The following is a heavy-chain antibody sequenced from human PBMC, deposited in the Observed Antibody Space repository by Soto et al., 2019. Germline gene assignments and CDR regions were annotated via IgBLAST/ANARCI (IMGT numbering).Heavy chain of an antibody. CDR2: IYFGDSDT. Sequence: GESLKISCKGSGYSLTSYWIAWVRQMPGKGLEWMGIIYFGDSDTTYSPSFQGQVSISADKSISTAYLQWRSLKASDTAMYYCARGDSGSPFDYWGQGTLVTVSS. J-gene: IGHJ4*02. CDR1: GYSLTSYW. V-gene: IGHV5-51*01. D-gene: IGHD3-10*01. CDR3: ARGDSGSPFDY.